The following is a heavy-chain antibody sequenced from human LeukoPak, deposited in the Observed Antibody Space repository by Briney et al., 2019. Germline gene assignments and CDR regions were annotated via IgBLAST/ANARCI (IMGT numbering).Heavy chain of an antibody. Sequence: ASVKVSCKASGYRFTDYYVTWVRQAPGQGLEWVGWISAYNSGTMYAQKFQGRVTMTIDTSTTTTYMDLNSLTSDDTAIYYCAKGGSLLPSIVYWRQGTLVTVSS. V-gene: IGHV1-18*01. CDR3: AKGGSLLPSIVY. CDR1: GYRFTDYY. J-gene: IGHJ4*02. CDR2: ISAYNSGT. D-gene: IGHD2-15*01.